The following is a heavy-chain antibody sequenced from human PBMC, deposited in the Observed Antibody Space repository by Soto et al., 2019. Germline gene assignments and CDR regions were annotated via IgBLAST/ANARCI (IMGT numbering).Heavy chain of an antibody. CDR3: AGQPERIAQIGWFAP. Sequence: EVQLVESGGGLVQPGGSLRLSCAASGFTFSSYSMNWVRQAPGKGLEWVSYISSSSSTIYYSDCVKGRFTISRDNDTSAMYMQIDRFRSKETAVYYRAGQPERIAQIGWFAPWGQGALVTVSS. J-gene: IGHJ5*02. D-gene: IGHD6-13*01. CDR1: GFTFSSYS. CDR2: ISSSSSTI. V-gene: IGHV3-48*01.